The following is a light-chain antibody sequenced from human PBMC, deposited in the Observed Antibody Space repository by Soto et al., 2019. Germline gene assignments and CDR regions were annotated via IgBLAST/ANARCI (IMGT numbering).Light chain of an antibody. V-gene: IGLV2-14*02. Sequence: QSVLTQPASVSGSPGQSITISCTGTSSDVGSYNVVSWYQQHPGKAPKLMIYEGNKRPSGVSNRFSGSKSGNTASLTISGLQAEDEADYYCSSYTSSGTLVVFGGGTKLTVL. J-gene: IGLJ2*01. CDR2: EGN. CDR3: SSYTSSGTLVV. CDR1: SSDVGSYNV.